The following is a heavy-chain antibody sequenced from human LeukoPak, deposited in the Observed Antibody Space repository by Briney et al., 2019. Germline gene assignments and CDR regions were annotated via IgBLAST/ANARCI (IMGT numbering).Heavy chain of an antibody. D-gene: IGHD6-13*01. J-gene: IGHJ6*03. CDR2: ISSSGSTI. Sequence: GGSLRLSCAASGFTFSSYEMNWVRQAPGKGLEWVSYISSSGSTIYYADSVKGRFTISRDNAKNSLYLQMNSLRAEDTAVYYCARDIYSSWYYYYYYMDVWGKGTTVTISS. V-gene: IGHV3-48*03. CDR1: GFTFSSYE. CDR3: ARDIYSSWYYYYYYMDV.